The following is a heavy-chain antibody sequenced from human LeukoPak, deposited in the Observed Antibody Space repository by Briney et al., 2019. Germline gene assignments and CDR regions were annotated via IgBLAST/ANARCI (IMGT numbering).Heavy chain of an antibody. CDR1: GYTFTSYD. Sequence: GSVKVSCKASGYTFTSYDINWVRQATGQGLEWMGWMNPNSGNTGYAQKFQGRVTMTRNTSISTACMELSSLRSEDTAVYYCARGVGYCSGGSCYRWFDPWGQGTLVTVSS. CDR3: ARGVGYCSGGSCYRWFDP. J-gene: IGHJ5*02. V-gene: IGHV1-8*01. CDR2: MNPNSGNT. D-gene: IGHD2-15*01.